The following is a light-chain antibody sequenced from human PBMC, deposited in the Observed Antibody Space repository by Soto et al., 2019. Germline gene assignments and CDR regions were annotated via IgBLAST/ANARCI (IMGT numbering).Light chain of an antibody. CDR2: GAS. Sequence: EIVLTQSPGTLSLSPGERAPLSCRASQSVSSNYLAWYQQKRGQAPRLLIYGASSRATGIPTRFSGSGSGTDFPLTISRLEPEDFAVYYCQQYDTSPRTFGQGTKVEI. CDR1: QSVSSNY. V-gene: IGKV3-20*01. CDR3: QQYDTSPRT. J-gene: IGKJ1*01.